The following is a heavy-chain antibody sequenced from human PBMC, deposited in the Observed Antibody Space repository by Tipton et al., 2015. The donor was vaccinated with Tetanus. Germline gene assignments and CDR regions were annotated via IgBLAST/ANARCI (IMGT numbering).Heavy chain of an antibody. J-gene: IGHJ4*02. CDR1: GFTVSYNY. CDR2: FFSGGST. Sequence: GSLRLSCAASGFTVSYNYMSWVRQAPGKGLEWVSVFFSGGSTYYADSVKGRFTISRDNSKNTLYLQMNSLRAEDTALYYCARDRDGDYTAFDYWGQGTLVTVSS. D-gene: IGHD4-17*01. CDR3: ARDRDGDYTAFDY. V-gene: IGHV3-66*01.